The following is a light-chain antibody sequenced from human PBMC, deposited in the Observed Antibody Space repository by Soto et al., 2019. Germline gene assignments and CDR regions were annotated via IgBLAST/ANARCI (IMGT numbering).Light chain of an antibody. CDR3: SSYTSSSTPVV. Sequence: QSVLTQPASVSVSPGQSITISCTGTSSDIGGYNYVSWYQQHPGQAPKLMIYDVSNRPSGVSTRFSGSKSGNTASLTISGLQAEDEADYYCSSYTSSSTPVVFGGGTKLTVL. V-gene: IGLV2-14*01. CDR1: SSDIGGYNY. J-gene: IGLJ2*01. CDR2: DVS.